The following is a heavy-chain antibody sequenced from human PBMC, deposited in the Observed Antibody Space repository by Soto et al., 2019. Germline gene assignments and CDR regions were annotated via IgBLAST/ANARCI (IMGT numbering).Heavy chain of an antibody. D-gene: IGHD2-2*01. CDR3: AKDKGCTSTTCHWNAFDI. CDR1: GLTFSSYA. Sequence: EVQLLESGGGLVQPGGSLRLSCAASGLTFSSYAMSWVRQAPGKGLEWVSAISGSGAVTYYADSVKGRFSISRDNSKNTLYLLMNSLRAEDTAVYYCAKDKGCTSTTCHWNAFDIWGQGTMVTVSS. V-gene: IGHV3-23*01. J-gene: IGHJ3*02. CDR2: ISGSGAVT.